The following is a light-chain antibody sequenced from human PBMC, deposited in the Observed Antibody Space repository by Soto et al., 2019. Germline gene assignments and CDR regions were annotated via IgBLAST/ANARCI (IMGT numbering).Light chain of an antibody. CDR1: QRISSN. V-gene: IGKV3-15*01. J-gene: IGKJ1*01. CDR2: GAS. CDR3: HQYNNWPPWT. Sequence: EVVMTQSPATLSVSPGERSTLSCMASQRISSNLAWYQQRRGQAPRLLIYGASTRAPGIPARFSGSGSETELTLTIISLQSDYFAVYYCHQYNNWPPWTFGQGTKVDI.